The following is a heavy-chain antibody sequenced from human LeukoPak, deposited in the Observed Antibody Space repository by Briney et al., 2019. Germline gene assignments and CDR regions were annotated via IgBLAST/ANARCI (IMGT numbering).Heavy chain of an antibody. Sequence: GGSLRLSCAASGFTFSDYYMSWIRQAPGKGLEWVSYISSSGGTIYYADSVKGRFTISRDNAKNSLYLQMNSLKTEDTAVYYCTTFTALPDYWGQGTLVTVSS. CDR3: TTFTALPDY. V-gene: IGHV3-11*01. CDR1: GFTFSDYY. CDR2: ISSSGGTI. D-gene: IGHD3-16*01. J-gene: IGHJ4*02.